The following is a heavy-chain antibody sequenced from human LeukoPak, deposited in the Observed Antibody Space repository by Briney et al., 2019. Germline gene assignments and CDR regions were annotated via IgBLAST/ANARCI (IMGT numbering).Heavy chain of an antibody. CDR2: ISAYNGNT. J-gene: IGHJ4*02. D-gene: IGHD3-22*01. V-gene: IGHV1-18*01. CDR3: ARDYGTYYYDSSGYFLDY. CDR1: GYTFTSYG. Sequence: ASVKVSCKASGYTFTSYGISWVRQAPGQGLEWMGWISAYNGNTNYAQKLQGRVTMTTDTSTSTAYMELRSLGSDDTAVYYCARDYGTYYYDSSGYFLDYWGQGTLVTVSS.